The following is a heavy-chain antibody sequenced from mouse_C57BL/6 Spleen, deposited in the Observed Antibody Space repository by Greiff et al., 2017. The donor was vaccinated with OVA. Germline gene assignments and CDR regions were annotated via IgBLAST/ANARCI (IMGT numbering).Heavy chain of an antibody. CDR1: GYTFTSYW. CDR3: ARKVGYYYYFDY. CDR2: IYPSDSET. D-gene: IGHD2-3*01. Sequence: QVQLKQPGAELVRPGSSVKLSCKASGYTFTSYWMDWVKQRPGQGLEWIGNIYPSDSETHYNQKFKDKATLTVDKSSSTAYMQLSSLTSEDSAVYYCARKVGYYYYFDYWGQGTTLTVSS. J-gene: IGHJ2*01. V-gene: IGHV1-61*01.